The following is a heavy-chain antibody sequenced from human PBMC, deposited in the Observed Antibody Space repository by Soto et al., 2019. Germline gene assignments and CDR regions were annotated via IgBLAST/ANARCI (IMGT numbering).Heavy chain of an antibody. J-gene: IGHJ6*02. CDR1: GGSISSSSYY. CDR2: IYYRGST. CDR3: SRERRDTAYGMDV. D-gene: IGHD5-18*01. V-gene: IGHV4-39*02. Sequence: SETLSLTCTVSGGSISSSSYYWGWIRQPPGKGLEWIGSIYYRGSTYYNPSLKSRVTISGDTSKDQFSLKLSSVTAADTAVYYCSRERRDTAYGMDVWGQGTTVTVSS.